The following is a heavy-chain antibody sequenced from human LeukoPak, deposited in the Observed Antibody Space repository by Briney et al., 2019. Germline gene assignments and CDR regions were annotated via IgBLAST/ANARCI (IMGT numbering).Heavy chain of an antibody. D-gene: IGHD3-22*01. CDR2: ISSSSSYI. CDR3: ARASYYYDSSGYGVFDI. V-gene: IGHV3-21*01. J-gene: IGHJ3*02. CDR1: GFTFSSYS. Sequence: GGSLRLSCAASGFTFSSYSMNWVRQAPGKGLEWVSSISSSSSYIYYADSVKGRFTISRDNAKNSLYLQMNSLRAEDTAVYYCARASYYYDSSGYGVFDIWGQGTMVTVSS.